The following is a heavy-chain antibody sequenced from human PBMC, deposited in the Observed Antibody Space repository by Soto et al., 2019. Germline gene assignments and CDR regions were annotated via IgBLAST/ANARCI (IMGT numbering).Heavy chain of an antibody. CDR1: GFIFGDAW. CDR2: VKRKSAGETT. Sequence: DVQLEDSGGAWVRPGGSLRLSCAVSGFIFGDAWLSWVRQAPGKGLEWVGRVKRKSAGETTDYAEPVTGRFTISRDDSKPTVYLQMHSLKIEDTGIYYCVAGSPFEYGGQGTLVTVAS. J-gene: IGHJ4*02. CDR3: VAGSPFEY. V-gene: IGHV3-15*02. D-gene: IGHD1-26*01.